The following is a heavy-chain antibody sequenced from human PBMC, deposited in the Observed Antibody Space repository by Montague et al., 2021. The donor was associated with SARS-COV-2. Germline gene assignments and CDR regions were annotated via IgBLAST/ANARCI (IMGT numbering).Heavy chain of an antibody. J-gene: IGHJ4*02. D-gene: IGHD3-3*01. CDR2: IYYTGET. Sequence: SETRSLTCSFSGGSIRSYYWSWIRLPPGKPLEWLGYIYYTGETTXXPSLKSRVTISVDTSRSQFSLRLTSVTAADTAVYFCARFWSGYVDKWSQGTLVTVSS. V-gene: IGHV4-59*01. CDR1: GGSIRSYY. CDR3: ARFWSGYVDK.